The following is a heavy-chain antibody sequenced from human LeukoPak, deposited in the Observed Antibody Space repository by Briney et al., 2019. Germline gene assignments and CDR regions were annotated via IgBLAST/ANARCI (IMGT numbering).Heavy chain of an antibody. J-gene: IGHJ4*02. CDR3: ARDRSGSGCDY. Sequence: NPSETLSLTCTVSGGSISSYYWSWIRQPPGKGLEWIGYIYYSGSTNYNPSLKSRVTISVDTSKNQFSLKLSSVTAADTAVYYCARDRSGSGCDYWGQGTLVTVSS. D-gene: IGHD6-19*01. CDR2: IYYSGST. CDR1: GGSISSYY. V-gene: IGHV4-59*01.